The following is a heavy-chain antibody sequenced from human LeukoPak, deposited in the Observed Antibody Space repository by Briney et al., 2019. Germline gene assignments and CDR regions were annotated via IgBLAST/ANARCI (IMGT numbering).Heavy chain of an antibody. CDR3: ARDQSHIPDV. J-gene: IGHJ6*02. V-gene: IGHV1-18*01. CDR2: INAYNGHA. CDR1: GYTFTSYG. Sequence: ASVKVSCKASGYTFTSYGISWVRQAPGQGLEWMGWINAYNGHATYAQKLQGRVTTTTDTSTSIGFMELRSLRSDDTAVYYCARDQSHIPDVWGQGTTVTVSS.